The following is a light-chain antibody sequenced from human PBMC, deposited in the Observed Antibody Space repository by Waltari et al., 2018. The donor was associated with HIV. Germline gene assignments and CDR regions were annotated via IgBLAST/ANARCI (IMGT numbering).Light chain of an antibody. J-gene: IGKJ5*01. CDR1: QTINNN. CDR2: ATT. Sequence: DIQMTQFHSSLSESIGDRVTLPCRASQTINNNLNGYQQTAGKAPKLLIFATTNLQTGVPSRFSGSGSGTEFTLTVNSLQPEDFATYYCQQAYRTPQAFGQGTRLE. V-gene: IGKV1-39*01. CDR3: QQAYRTPQA.